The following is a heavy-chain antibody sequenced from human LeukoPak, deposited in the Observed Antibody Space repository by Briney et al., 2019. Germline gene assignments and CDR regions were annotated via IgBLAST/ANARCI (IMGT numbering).Heavy chain of an antibody. J-gene: IGHJ4*02. Sequence: RGSLRLSCAASGFTFSNAWMSWVRQAPGKGLEWVGRIKSKTDGGTTDYAAPVKGRFTISRDDSKNTLYLQMNSLKTEDTAVYYCTTLITYYYGSGRDYWGQGTLVTVSS. D-gene: IGHD3-10*01. V-gene: IGHV3-15*01. CDR1: GFTFSNAW. CDR3: TTLITYYYGSGRDY. CDR2: IKSKTDGGTT.